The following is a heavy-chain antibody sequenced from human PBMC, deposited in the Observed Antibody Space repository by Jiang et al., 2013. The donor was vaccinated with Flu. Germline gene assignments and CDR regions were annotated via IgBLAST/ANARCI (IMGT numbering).Heavy chain of an antibody. V-gene: IGHV2-5*02. J-gene: IGHJ4*02. D-gene: IGHD3-16*01. CDR1: GFSLTTDGVG. Sequence: QTLTLTCTFSGFSLTTDGVGVAWIRQPPRKGPSEWLALIYWDDDKRYRPSLKSRLTITKDTSKNQVVLTLTNMDPVDTATYYCALTLKGFFRFWGQGTLVSVSS. CDR2: IYWDDDK. CDR3: ALTLKGFFRF.